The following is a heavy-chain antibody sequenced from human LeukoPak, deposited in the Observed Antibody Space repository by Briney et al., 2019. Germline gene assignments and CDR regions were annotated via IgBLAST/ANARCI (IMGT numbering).Heavy chain of an antibody. J-gene: IGHJ4*02. CDR3: ARGTDPYYYVPAGY. CDR2: ISAYNGNT. Sequence: ASVKVSCKASGGTFTSYGISWVRQAPGQGLEWMGWISAYNGNTNYAQKLQGRVTMTTDTSTSTAYMELRSLRSDDTAVYYCARGTDPYYYVPAGYWGQGTLVTVSS. CDR1: GGTFTSYG. V-gene: IGHV1-18*01. D-gene: IGHD3-10*02.